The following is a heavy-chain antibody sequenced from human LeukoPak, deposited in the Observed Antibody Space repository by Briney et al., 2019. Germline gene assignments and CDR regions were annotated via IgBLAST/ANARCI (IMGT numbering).Heavy chain of an antibody. Sequence: GESLKISCKGSGYSFTSYWIGWVRQMPRKGLEWMGIIYPGDSDTRYSPSFQGQVTISADKSISTAYLQWSSLKASDTAMYYCARGQAYYYDSSGYIGPLDYWGQGTLVTVSS. CDR1: GYSFTSYW. D-gene: IGHD3-22*01. V-gene: IGHV5-51*01. J-gene: IGHJ4*02. CDR2: IYPGDSDT. CDR3: ARGQAYYYDSSGYIGPLDY.